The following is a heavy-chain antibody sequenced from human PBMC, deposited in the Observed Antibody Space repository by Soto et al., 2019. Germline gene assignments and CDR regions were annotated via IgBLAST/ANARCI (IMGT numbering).Heavy chain of an antibody. CDR3: AKDIAHYGMDV. J-gene: IGHJ6*02. Sequence: EVQLVESGGGLVQPGRSLRLSCAASGFTFDDYAMHWVRQAPGQGLEWVSGISWNSGSIGYADSVKGRFTIYRDNAKNSLYLQMNSLRAEDTALYYCAKDIAHYGMDVWGQGTTVTVSS. CDR1: GFTFDDYA. CDR2: ISWNSGSI. V-gene: IGHV3-9*01.